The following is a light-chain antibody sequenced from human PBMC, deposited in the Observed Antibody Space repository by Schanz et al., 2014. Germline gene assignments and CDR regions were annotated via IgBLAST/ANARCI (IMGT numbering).Light chain of an antibody. V-gene: IGLV2-14*03. CDR3: SSYTTTTWRV. J-gene: IGLJ3*02. CDR2: DVS. CDR1: ATDIGGTYL. Sequence: QSALTQPASVSASPGQSITISCTGTATDIGGTYLVSWYQQNPGEAPKLMIYDVSDRPSGVSNRFSGSKSGNTASLTISGLQAEDEADYYCSSYTTTTWRVFGGGTKLTVL.